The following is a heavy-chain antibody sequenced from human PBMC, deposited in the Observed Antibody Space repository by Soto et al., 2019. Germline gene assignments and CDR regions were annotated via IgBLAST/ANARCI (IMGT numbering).Heavy chain of an antibody. CDR2: ISGSGGST. CDR3: VLWPPYYFDY. D-gene: IGHD3-10*01. CDR1: GFTFSSYA. V-gene: IGHV3-23*01. J-gene: IGHJ4*02. Sequence: EVQLLESGGGLVQPGGSLRLSCAASGFTFSSYAMSWVRQAPGKGLEWVSAISGSGGSTYYADSVKGRFTISRDNSRNSLYLQMNSLGSEVTAVYYCVLWPPYYFDYWGEGLLVTVSS.